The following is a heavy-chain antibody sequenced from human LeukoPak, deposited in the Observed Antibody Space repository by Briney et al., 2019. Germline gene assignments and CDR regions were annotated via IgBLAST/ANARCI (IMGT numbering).Heavy chain of an antibody. CDR3: AKAEKAYCGGDCYSAGDY. CDR2: ISGSGGST. D-gene: IGHD2-21*02. V-gene: IGHV3-23*01. Sequence: QPGGSLRLSCAASGFTFSSYAMSWVRQAPGKGLEWVSAISGSGGSTYYADSVKGRFTISRDNSKNTLYLQMNSLRAEDTAVYYCAKAEKAYCGGDCYSAGDYWGQGTLVTVSS. J-gene: IGHJ4*02. CDR1: GFTFSSYA.